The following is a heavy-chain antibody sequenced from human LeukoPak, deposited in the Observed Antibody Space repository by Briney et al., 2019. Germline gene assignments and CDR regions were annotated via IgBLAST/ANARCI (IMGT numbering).Heavy chain of an antibody. CDR3: ARRAAYYYYMDV. CDR1: GGSISSSSYY. V-gene: IGHV4-39*01. Sequence: SETLSLTCTVSGGSISSSSYYWGWIRQPPGKGLEWIGSIYYSGSTSYNPSLKSRVTISVDTSKHQFSLKLSSVTAADTAVYYCARRAAYYYYMDVWGKGTTVTVSS. D-gene: IGHD2-15*01. J-gene: IGHJ6*03. CDR2: IYYSGST.